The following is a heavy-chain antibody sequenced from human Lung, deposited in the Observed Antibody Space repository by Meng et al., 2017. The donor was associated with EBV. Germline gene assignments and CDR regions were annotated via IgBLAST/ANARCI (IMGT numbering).Heavy chain of an antibody. J-gene: IGHJ5*02. CDR3: ARDFGWFDP. CDR2: IYYSGST. Sequence: QLPLQVSGPGLVKPSETLSLTCTVSGGSISSSSYYWGWIRQPPGKGLEWIGSIYYSGSTYYNPSLKSRVTISVDTSKNQFSLKLSSVTAADTAVYYCARDFGWFDPWGQGTLVTVSS. CDR1: GGSISSSSYY. D-gene: IGHD3-10*01. V-gene: IGHV4-39*07.